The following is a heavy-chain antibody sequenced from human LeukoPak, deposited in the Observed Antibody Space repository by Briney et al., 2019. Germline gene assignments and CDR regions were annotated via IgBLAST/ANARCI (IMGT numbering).Heavy chain of an antibody. J-gene: IGHJ3*02. CDR1: GFTFSSYG. Sequence: GGSLRLSCAASGFTFSSYGMHWVRQAPGKGLEWVTFIRYDGSNKYYTDSVKGRFTMSRDNAKKSLYLQMNSLRAEDTAVYYCARAKFDSSRYYYRGFDIWGQGTMVTVSS. CDR2: IRYDGSNK. V-gene: IGHV3-30*02. CDR3: ARAKFDSSRYYYRGFDI. D-gene: IGHD3-22*01.